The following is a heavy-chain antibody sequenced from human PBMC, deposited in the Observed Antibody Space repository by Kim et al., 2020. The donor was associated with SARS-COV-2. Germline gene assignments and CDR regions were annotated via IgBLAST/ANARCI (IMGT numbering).Heavy chain of an antibody. CDR3: ERHKYYDSSGYYHTLDY. CDR1: GYSFTSYW. J-gene: IGHJ4*02. D-gene: IGHD3-22*01. CDR2: IDSSDSYT. V-gene: IGHV5-10-1*01. Sequence: GESLKISCKGSGYSFTSYWISWVRQMPGKGLEWMVRIDSSDSYTNYSPSFQGHVTIPADKSISTAYLQWSSLKASDTAMYYCERHKYYDSSGYYHTLDYWGQGSLVTVSS.